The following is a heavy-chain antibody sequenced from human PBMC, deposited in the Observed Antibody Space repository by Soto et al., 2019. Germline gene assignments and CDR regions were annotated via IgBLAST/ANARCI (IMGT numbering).Heavy chain of an antibody. CDR3: ARDREYYGSGSYYNA. V-gene: IGHV1-69*04. CDR1: GGTFSSYT. Sequence: SVKVSCNASGGTFSSYTISWVRQAPGQGLEWMGRIIPILGIANYAQKFQGRVTITADKSTSTAYMELSSLRSEDTAVYYCARDREYYGSGSYYNAWGQGTLVTAPQ. D-gene: IGHD3-10*01. J-gene: IGHJ5*02. CDR2: IIPILGIA.